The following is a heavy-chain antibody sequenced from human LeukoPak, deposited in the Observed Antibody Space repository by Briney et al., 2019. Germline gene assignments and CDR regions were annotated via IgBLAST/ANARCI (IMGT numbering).Heavy chain of an antibody. CDR1: GFTFDDYA. Sequence: GGSLRLSCTASGFTFDDYAMYWVRQAPGKGLEWVSGVSWNSGSIGYADSVKGRFTISRDNAKNSLYLQMNSLRAEDTALYYCAKDLYSSSWNYLDYWGQGTLVTVSS. CDR3: AKDLYSSSWNYLDY. CDR2: VSWNSGSI. V-gene: IGHV3-9*01. D-gene: IGHD6-13*01. J-gene: IGHJ4*02.